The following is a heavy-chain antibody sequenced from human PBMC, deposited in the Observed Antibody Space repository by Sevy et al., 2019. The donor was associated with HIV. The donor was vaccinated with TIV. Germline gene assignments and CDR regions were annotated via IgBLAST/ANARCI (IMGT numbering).Heavy chain of an antibody. CDR2: IKQDGSEK. CDR1: GFTFSTYW. V-gene: IGHV3-7*01. D-gene: IGHD3-10*01. J-gene: IGHJ6*02. Sequence: GGSLRLSCAASGFTFSTYWMSWVRQAPGKGLEWVANIKQDGSEKNYVDSVKGRFTISIDNAKNSLYLQMNSLRAEDTAVYYFARVVRYYGMDVWGQGTTVTVSS. CDR3: ARVVRYYGMDV.